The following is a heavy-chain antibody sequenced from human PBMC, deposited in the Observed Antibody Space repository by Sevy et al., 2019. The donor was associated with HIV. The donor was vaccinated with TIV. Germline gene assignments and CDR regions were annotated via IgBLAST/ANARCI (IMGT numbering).Heavy chain of an antibody. D-gene: IGHD3-10*01. J-gene: IGHJ4*02. CDR3: TRDAGIVYGSGTDY. V-gene: IGHV3-30-3*01. CDR2: MSYDGSDK. Sequence: GGYLRLSCTASGFTFSNYAMHWVRQAPGKGLEGVTVMSYDGSDKEYADSVKGRFTISRDTSKNTLYLQMDSLRAEDTAVYYCTRDAGIVYGSGTDYWGQGVLVFVSS. CDR1: GFTFSNYA.